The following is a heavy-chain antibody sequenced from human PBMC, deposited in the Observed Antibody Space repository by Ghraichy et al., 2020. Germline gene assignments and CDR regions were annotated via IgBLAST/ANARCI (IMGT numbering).Heavy chain of an antibody. D-gene: IGHD6-13*01. CDR1: GFTFDDYA. CDR3: AKSSGSSWYEPTVY. V-gene: IGHV3-9*01. CDR2: ISWNSGSI. J-gene: IGHJ4*02. Sequence: GGSLRLSCAASGFTFDDYAMHWVRQAPGKGLEWVSGISWNSGSIGYADSVKGRFTISRDNAKNSLYLQMNSLRAEDTALYYCAKSSGSSWYEPTVYWGQGTLVTVSS.